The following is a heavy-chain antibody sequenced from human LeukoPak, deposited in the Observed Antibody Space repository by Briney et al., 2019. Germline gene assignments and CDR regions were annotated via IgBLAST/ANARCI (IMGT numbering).Heavy chain of an antibody. D-gene: IGHD3-10*01. Sequence: SETLSLTCTVSGGSISGFSWNWIRQPAGKGLEWIGRVFASGNTDYNPSLKSRVTMSVDTSKNHFSLRLNSVTAADTAVYYCARRTQITSNWYFDLWGRGTLVTVSS. CDR3: ARRTQITSNWYFDL. J-gene: IGHJ2*01. CDR1: GGSISGFS. V-gene: IGHV4-4*07. CDR2: VFASGNT.